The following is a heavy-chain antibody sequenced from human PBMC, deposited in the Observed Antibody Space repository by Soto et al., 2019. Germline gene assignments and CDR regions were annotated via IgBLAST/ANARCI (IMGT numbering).Heavy chain of an antibody. Sequence: SETLSLTCTVSGGSISSADYYWSWVRQPPGKGLEWIGYIYYSGSTFFNPSLKSRVTISKDTSRDQFSLRLNSVTAADTAVYYCARAIVVTIGGMDVWGQGTTVTVSS. D-gene: IGHD5-12*01. J-gene: IGHJ6*02. CDR3: ARAIVVTIGGMDV. V-gene: IGHV4-30-4*01. CDR1: GGSISSADYY. CDR2: IYYSGST.